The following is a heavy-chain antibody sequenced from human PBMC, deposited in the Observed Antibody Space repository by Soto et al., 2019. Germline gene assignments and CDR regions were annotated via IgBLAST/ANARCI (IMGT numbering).Heavy chain of an antibody. Sequence: QPGGSLRLSCAASGFTFDVYTMHWVCQAQGKGLEWVSLISCDGCSTSYTDSVKGRFTISRDNAKNTLYLQMNSLRAEDTAVYYCARGIAVAGVLDWFDPWGQGTLVTVSS. CDR2: ISCDGCST. D-gene: IGHD6-19*01. J-gene: IGHJ5*02. CDR3: ARGIAVAGVLDWFDP. CDR1: GFTFDVYT. V-gene: IGHV3-43*01.